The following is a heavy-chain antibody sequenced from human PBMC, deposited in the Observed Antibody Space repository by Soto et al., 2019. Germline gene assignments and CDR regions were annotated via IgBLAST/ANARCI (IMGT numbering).Heavy chain of an antibody. D-gene: IGHD1-1*01. Sequence: EVQLLESGGGLVQPGGSLRLSCAASGFTFSSYAMSWVRQAPGKGLEWVSAISGSGGSTYYADSVKGRFTISRDNSKNTLYLQMNSLRAEDTAVYYCAKDPGYNWNDPFNCFDPWGQGTLVTVSS. CDR2: ISGSGGST. J-gene: IGHJ5*02. CDR1: GFTFSSYA. V-gene: IGHV3-23*01. CDR3: AKDPGYNWNDPFNCFDP.